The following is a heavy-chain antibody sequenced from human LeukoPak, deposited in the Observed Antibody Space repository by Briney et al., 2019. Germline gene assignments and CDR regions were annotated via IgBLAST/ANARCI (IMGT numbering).Heavy chain of an antibody. CDR2: INHSGST. Sequence: SETLSLTCAVCGGSFSGYYWSWIRQPPGKGLEWIGEINHSGSTNYNPSLKSRVTISVDTSKNQFSLKLSSVTAADTAVYYCARGRIQLWRDFQHWGQGTLVTVSS. CDR1: GGSFSGYY. CDR3: ARGRIQLWRDFQH. D-gene: IGHD5-18*01. J-gene: IGHJ1*01. V-gene: IGHV4-34*01.